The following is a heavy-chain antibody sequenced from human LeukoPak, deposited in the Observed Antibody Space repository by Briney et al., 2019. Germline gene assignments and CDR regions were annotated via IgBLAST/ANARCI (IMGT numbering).Heavy chain of an antibody. V-gene: IGHV1-2*02. J-gene: IGHJ4*02. CDR1: GYTFAAHH. Sequence: ASLKVSCKASGYTFAAHHIHWVRQAPGQRLEWMGWILPDGRDTKYSQKFRDRMTLTTDTSTNTAYMELSRLTPDDTAVYYCWGRYGPGPVWGQGTLISAS. D-gene: IGHD3-10*01. CDR2: ILPDGRDT. CDR3: WGRYGPGPV.